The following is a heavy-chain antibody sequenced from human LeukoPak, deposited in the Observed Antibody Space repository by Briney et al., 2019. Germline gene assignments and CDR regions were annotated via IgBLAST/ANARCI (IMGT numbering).Heavy chain of an antibody. CDR3: AQRSGYTTGWFFDF. D-gene: IGHD6-19*01. J-gene: IGHJ4*02. Sequence: PGGSLKLSCAASGFSFSSYAMSWVRQAPGKGLEWVSSISGSGDNTYYAESAKGRFTISRDNSKNTLFLQMNSLRAEDTAVFYCAQRSGYTTGWFFDFWGQGTLVTVSS. CDR2: ISGSGDNT. V-gene: IGHV3-23*01. CDR1: GFSFSSYA.